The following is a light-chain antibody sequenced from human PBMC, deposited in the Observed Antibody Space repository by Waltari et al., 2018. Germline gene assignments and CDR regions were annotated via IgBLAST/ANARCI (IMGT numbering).Light chain of an antibody. V-gene: IGKV3-20*01. Sequence: EIVLTQSPGTLSLSPGERATLSCWASQIVTSNYLGWYQQKPGQAPRLLIYGASSRATGIPDRFSVSGSGTGFTLTISRLEPEDFAVYYCQQYGSSPWTFGQGTKVEIK. CDR3: QQYGSSPWT. CDR1: QIVTSNY. J-gene: IGKJ1*01. CDR2: GAS.